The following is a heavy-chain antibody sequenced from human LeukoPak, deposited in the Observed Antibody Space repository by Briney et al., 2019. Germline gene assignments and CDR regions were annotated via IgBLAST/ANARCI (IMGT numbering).Heavy chain of an antibody. V-gene: IGHV4-39*01. CDR1: GGSISSSSYY. CDR3: ARRTTAAWAENWFDP. CDR2: IYYSGST. J-gene: IGHJ5*02. Sequence: ETLSLTCTVSGGSISSSSYYWGWIRQPPGKGLEWIGSIYYSGSTYYNPSLKSRVTISVDTSKNQFSLKLSSVTAADTAVYYCARRTTAAWAENWFDPWAREPWSPSPQ. D-gene: IGHD6-13*01.